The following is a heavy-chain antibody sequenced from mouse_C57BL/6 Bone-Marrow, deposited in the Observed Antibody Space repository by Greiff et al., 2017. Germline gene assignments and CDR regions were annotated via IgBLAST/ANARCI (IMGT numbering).Heavy chain of an antibody. CDR1: GYTFTSYW. Sequence: VQLVESGAELAKPGASVKLSCKASGYTFTSYWMHWVKQRPGQGLEWIGYINPSSGYTKYNQKFKDKATLTADKSSSTAYMQLSSLTYEDSAVYYCARSDSSGSAWFAYWGQGTLVTVSA. D-gene: IGHD3-2*02. CDR2: INPSSGYT. V-gene: IGHV1-7*01. CDR3: ARSDSSGSAWFAY. J-gene: IGHJ3*01.